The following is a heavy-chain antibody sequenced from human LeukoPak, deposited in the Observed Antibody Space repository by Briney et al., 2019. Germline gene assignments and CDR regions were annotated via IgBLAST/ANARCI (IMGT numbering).Heavy chain of an antibody. J-gene: IGHJ4*02. V-gene: IGHV1-69*13. CDR2: IIPIFGTA. CDR3: ARDGYNTFDY. D-gene: IGHD5-24*01. Sequence: ASVTVSCKASGGTFSSYAISWVRQAPGQGLEWMGGIIPIFGTANYAQKFQGRVTITADESTSTAYMELSSLRSEDTAVYYCARDGYNTFDYWGQGTLVTVSS. CDR1: GGTFSSYA.